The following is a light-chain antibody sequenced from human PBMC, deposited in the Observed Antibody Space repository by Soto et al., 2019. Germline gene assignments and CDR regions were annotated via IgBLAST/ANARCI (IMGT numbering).Light chain of an antibody. CDR2: YDR. Sequence: SYELTQPPSVSLAPGETASIACGGDNIGRKSVHWYQQKPGQAPVVVMYYDRDRPSGIPERFSGSNSGNTATLTISWVEAGDEADYYCQVYDSSNDHFVFGTGTKVTVL. J-gene: IGLJ1*01. CDR3: QVYDSSNDHFV. V-gene: IGLV3-21*04. CDR1: NIGRKS.